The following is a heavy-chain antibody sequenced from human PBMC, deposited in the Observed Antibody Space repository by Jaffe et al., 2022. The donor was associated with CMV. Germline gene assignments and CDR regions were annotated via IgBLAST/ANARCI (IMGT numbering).Heavy chain of an antibody. J-gene: IGHJ6*02. CDR2: ISGSGGST. D-gene: IGHD3-22*01. V-gene: IGHV3-23*01. CDR3: ANDYYYDSSDPYYYGMDV. CDR1: GFTFSSYA. Sequence: EVQLLESGGGLVQPGGSLRLSCAASGFTFSSYAMSWVRQAPGKGLEWVSAISGSGGSTYYADSVKGRFTISRDNSKNTLYLQMNSLRAEDTAVYYCANDYYYDSSDPYYYGMDVWGQGTTVTVSS.